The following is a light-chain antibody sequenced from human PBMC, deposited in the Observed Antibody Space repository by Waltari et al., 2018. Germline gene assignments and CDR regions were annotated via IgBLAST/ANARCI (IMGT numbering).Light chain of an antibody. CDR3: QQYYDWRRVT. V-gene: IGKV3D-15*01. CDR1: QSVSGN. J-gene: IGKJ5*01. Sequence: EIVMTQSPDTLSVSPGERATLSCRGSQSVSGNLAWYQQKPGQAPRLLIYGASTRATGIPARFSGSASGTEFTLTISSLQSEDSAVYYCQQYYDWRRVTFGQGTRLEIK. CDR2: GAS.